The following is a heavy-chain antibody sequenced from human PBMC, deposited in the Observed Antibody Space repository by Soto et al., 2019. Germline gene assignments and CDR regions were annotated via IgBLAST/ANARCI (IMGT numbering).Heavy chain of an antibody. J-gene: IGHJ6*02. CDR2: ISYDGSNK. Sequence: QVQLVESGGGVVQPGRSLRLSCAASGFTFSSYAMHWVRQAPGKGLEWVAVISYDGSNKYYADSVKGRFTISRDNSKNPRYLQINSLRAEDTAVYYCARRYCSGGSCLQGGMDVWGQGTTVTVSS. CDR3: ARRYCSGGSCLQGGMDV. V-gene: IGHV3-30-3*01. CDR1: GFTFSSYA. D-gene: IGHD2-15*01.